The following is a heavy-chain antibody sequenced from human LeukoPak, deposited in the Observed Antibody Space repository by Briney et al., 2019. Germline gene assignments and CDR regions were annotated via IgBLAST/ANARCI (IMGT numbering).Heavy chain of an antibody. V-gene: IGHV1-18*01. CDR3: ARAGGYGGYYYYMDV. D-gene: IGHD5-12*01. CDR2: ISAYNGNT. J-gene: IGHJ6*03. CDR1: GYTFTSYG. Sequence: ASVTVSCKASGYTFTSYGISWVRQAPGQGLEWMGWISAYNGNTNYAQKLQGRVTMTTDTSTSTAYMELRSLRSDDTAVYYCARAGGYGGYYYYMDVWGKGTTVTVSS.